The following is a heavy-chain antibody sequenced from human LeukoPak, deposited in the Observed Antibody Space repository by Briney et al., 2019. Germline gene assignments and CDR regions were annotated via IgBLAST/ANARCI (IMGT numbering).Heavy chain of an antibody. D-gene: IGHD6-25*01. CDR1: GYTFTGYY. CDR2: INPNINGT. J-gene: IGHJ4*02. V-gene: IGHV1-2*02. CDR3: ARERTPGSGYGVDY. Sequence: ASVKVSCKASGYTFTGYYMHWVRQAPGQGLEWMGWINPNINGTNYAQKFQGRVTMTGDRSISTAYMELSRLRSDDTAVYYCARERTPGSGYGVDYWGQGTVVTVSS.